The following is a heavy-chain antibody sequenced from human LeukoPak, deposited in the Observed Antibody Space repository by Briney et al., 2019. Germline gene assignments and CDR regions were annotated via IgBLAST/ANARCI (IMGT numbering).Heavy chain of an antibody. J-gene: IGHJ4*02. D-gene: IGHD3-10*01. CDR3: ASNSFDYYGSGSYSVDY. CDR2: INHSGST. Sequence: SETLSLTCAVYGGSFSGYYWSWIRQPPGKGLEWIGEINHSGSTNYNPSLKSRVTISVDTSKYQFSLKLSSVTAADTAVYYCASNSFDYYGSGSYSVDYWGQGTLVTVSS. V-gene: IGHV4-34*01. CDR1: GGSFSGYY.